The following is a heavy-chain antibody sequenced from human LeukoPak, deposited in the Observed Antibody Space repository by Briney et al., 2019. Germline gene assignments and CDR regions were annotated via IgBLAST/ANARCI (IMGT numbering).Heavy chain of an antibody. J-gene: IGHJ4*02. CDR3: ARGSSSGWYENFDY. CDR1: NYTFTSYG. CDR2: ISAYNGNP. D-gene: IGHD6-19*01. Sequence: ASVKVSCKAYNYTFTSYGISWVRQAPGQGLEWMGRISAYNGNPKYAQKFQGRVTMTRDTSISTAYMDLSRLRSDDTAVYYCARGSSSGWYENFDYWGQGTLVTVSS. V-gene: IGHV1-18*01.